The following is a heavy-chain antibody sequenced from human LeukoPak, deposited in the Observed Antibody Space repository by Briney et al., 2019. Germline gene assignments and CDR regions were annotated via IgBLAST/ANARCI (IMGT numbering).Heavy chain of an antibody. D-gene: IGHD6-19*01. V-gene: IGHV4-59*01. CDR2: IYSSGNT. CDR1: GGSISSYY. J-gene: IGHJ4*02. CDR3: ARGLVWTSSGWFFDY. Sequence: SETLSLTCTVSGGSISSYYWSWIRQPPGKGLEWIGYIYSSGNTNYNPSLKSRVTISVDTSKNQFSLKLDSVTAADTAVYYCARGLVWTSSGWFFDYWGQGTLITVSS.